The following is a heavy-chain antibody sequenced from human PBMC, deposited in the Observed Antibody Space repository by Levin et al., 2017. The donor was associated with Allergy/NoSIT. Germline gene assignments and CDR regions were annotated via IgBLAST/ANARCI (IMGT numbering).Heavy chain of an antibody. Sequence: SFSSSFFPFLIYFLYFFLHSPFNFLSFFSFIIFSCGTIYYADSVKGRFTISRDNSKNTLSLQMNSLRAEDTATYYCAKDRISQDGQNDLEYWGQGTLVTVSS. V-gene: IGHV3-23*01. CDR1: FFPFLIYF. CDR2: IIFSCGTI. D-gene: IGHD5-24*01. J-gene: IGHJ4*02. CDR3: AKDRISQDGQNDLEY.